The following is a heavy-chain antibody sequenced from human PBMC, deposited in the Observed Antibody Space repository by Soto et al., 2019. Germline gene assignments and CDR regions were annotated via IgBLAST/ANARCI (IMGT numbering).Heavy chain of an antibody. J-gene: IGHJ4*02. V-gene: IGHV2-5*02. CDR2: IYWDDDK. CDR1: GFSLTTSGVG. CDR3: AHRRPHYGDWNNRYFDY. D-gene: IGHD4-17*01. Sequence: QITLKESGPTLVTPTQTLTLTCTFSGFSLTTSGVGVGWIRQPPGKALEFLVFIYWDDDKRYSPSLRSRLTITKDASKNQVVLTLPKMNPVDTATYSCAHRRPHYGDWNNRYFDYWGQGTLVTVSS.